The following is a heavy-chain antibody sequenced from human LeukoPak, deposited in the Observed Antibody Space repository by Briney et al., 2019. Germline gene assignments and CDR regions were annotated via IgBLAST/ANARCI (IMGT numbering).Heavy chain of an antibody. CDR1: GGSISRSSHY. J-gene: IGHJ3*01. D-gene: IGHD1-26*01. Sequence: SETLSLTCTVSGGSISRSSHYWGWIRQPPGKGLEWIGSIYYSGSTYYNPSLKSRVTISVDTSKNQFSLKLTSVTAADTAVYYCAHFKGGSFDFWGQGTMVTVSS. CDR2: IYYSGST. V-gene: IGHV4-39*01. CDR3: AHFKGGSFDF.